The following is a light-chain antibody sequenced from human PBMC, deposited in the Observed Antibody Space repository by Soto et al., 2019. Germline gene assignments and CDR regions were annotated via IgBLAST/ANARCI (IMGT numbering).Light chain of an antibody. J-gene: IGKJ4*01. Sequence: DIQLPQSPSFLSASVGDRVSITCRASQGITSFLAWYQQIPGKAPKLLIYTASTLQSGVPPRFSGSGSGTECTLTISSLQPEDFGTYYCQQLNSYPLTFGGGTRVSIK. V-gene: IGKV1-9*01. CDR2: TAS. CDR3: QQLNSYPLT. CDR1: QGITSF.